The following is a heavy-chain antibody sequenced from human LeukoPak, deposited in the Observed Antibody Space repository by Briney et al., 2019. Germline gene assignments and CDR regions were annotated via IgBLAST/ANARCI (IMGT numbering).Heavy chain of an antibody. CDR2: ISSSSTI. V-gene: IGHV3-48*01. Sequence: GGSLRLSCAASGFTFSSYSMNWVRQAPGKGLEWVSYISSSSTIYYADSVKGRFTISRDNAKNSLYLQMNSLRAEDTAVYYCARLSGYSYGSIDYWGQGTLVTVSS. CDR3: ARLSGYSYGSIDY. D-gene: IGHD5-18*01. J-gene: IGHJ4*02. CDR1: GFTFSSYS.